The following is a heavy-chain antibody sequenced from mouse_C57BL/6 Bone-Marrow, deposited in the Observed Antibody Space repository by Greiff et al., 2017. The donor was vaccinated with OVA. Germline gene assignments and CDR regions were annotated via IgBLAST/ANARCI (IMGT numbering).Heavy chain of an antibody. CDR2: ISGGGGNT. V-gene: IGHV5-9*01. CDR3: AGSITMVNY. Sequence: EVMLVESGGGLVKPGGSLKLSCAASGFTFSSYTMSWVRQTPEKRLEWVATISGGGGNTYYPDSVKGRFTISRDNAKNTLYLQMSSLRSEDTALYYCAGSITMVNYWGQGTTLTVSS. D-gene: IGHD1-1*02. CDR1: GFTFSSYT. J-gene: IGHJ2*01.